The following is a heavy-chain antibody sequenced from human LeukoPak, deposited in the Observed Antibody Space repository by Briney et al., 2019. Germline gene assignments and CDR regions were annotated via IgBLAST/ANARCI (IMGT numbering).Heavy chain of an antibody. CDR2: ISGRGGST. CDR1: GFTFSSYA. V-gene: IGHV3-23*01. CDR3: AKDTLKGRSYGTFFDY. Sequence: GGSLRLSCAASGFTFSSYAMSWVRQPPGKGLEWVSTISGRGGSTYYADSVKGRFTISRDNSKNTLYLQMNSLRDEDTAVYYCAKDTLKGRSYGTFFDYWGQGTLVTVSS. D-gene: IGHD5-18*01. J-gene: IGHJ4*02.